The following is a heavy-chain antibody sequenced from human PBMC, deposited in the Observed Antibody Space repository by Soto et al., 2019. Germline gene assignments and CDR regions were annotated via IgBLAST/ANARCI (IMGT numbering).Heavy chain of an antibody. CDR1: GSTFGNYA. J-gene: IGHJ5*02. CDR2: ITGIDGRT. V-gene: IGHV3-23*01. Sequence: PGGSLRLSCVGSGSTFGNYAMSWVRQAPGKGLEWVSSITGIDGRTYYADSVKGRFTISRDNPKNTLYLQMNNLRAEDTAMFYCAKDRGPYCSGGICYPPSWFDPWGQGTQVTVSS. D-gene: IGHD2-15*01. CDR3: AKDRGPYCSGGICYPPSWFDP.